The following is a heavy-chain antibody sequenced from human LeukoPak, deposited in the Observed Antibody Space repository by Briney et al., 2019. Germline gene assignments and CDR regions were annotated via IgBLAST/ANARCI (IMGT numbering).Heavy chain of an antibody. CDR3: ARDSWSSISSGPDY. J-gene: IGHJ4*02. Sequence: SETLSLTCTVSGASISNYYWTWIRQPAGKGLEWIGRMYSSGSTIYNPSLKSRVTMSVDTSKNQFSLKLTSVTAADTAVYYCARDSWSSISSGPDYWGQGTLVTVSS. CDR2: MYSSGST. V-gene: IGHV4-4*07. CDR1: GASISNYY.